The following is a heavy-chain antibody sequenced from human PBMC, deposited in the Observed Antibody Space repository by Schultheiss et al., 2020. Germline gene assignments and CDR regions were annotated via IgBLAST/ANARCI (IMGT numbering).Heavy chain of an antibody. CDR2: ISYDGSNK. V-gene: IGHV3-30-3*01. CDR3: ARDGLRVYGSGTFDY. D-gene: IGHD3-10*01. CDR1: GFTFSSYA. Sequence: GGSLRLSCAASGFTFSSYAMHWVRQAPGKGLEWVAVISYDGSNKYYADSVKGRFTISRDNSKNTLYLQMNSLRAEDTAVYYCARDGLRVYGSGTFDYWGQGTLVTVSS. J-gene: IGHJ4*02.